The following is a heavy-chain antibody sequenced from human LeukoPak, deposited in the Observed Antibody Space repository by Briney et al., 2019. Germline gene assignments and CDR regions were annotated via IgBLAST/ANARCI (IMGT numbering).Heavy chain of an antibody. Sequence: SETLSLTCTVSGGSISSTSYYWGWIRQPPGKGLEWIGSIYYSGRTYYNPSLKSRVTISVDTSKNQFSLKLNSVPAADTAVYYCAKSTLYSGSYYNAFDIWGQGTMVTVSS. CDR3: AKSTLYSGSYYNAFDI. CDR2: IYYSGRT. V-gene: IGHV4-39*07. D-gene: IGHD1-26*01. CDR1: GGSISSTSYY. J-gene: IGHJ3*02.